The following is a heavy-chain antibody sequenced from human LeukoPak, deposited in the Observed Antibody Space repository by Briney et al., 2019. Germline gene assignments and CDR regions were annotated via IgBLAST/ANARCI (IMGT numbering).Heavy chain of an antibody. Sequence: GGSLRLSCETSGFIFNNYAVNWVRQAPGKGLEWVSSISGGGTTYYADSVKGRFTISRDSSQNSLYLQMNSLRAEDAAVYFCARDWSSVSYYFQYWGQGTLVTVSS. V-gene: IGHV3-23*01. J-gene: IGHJ4*02. CDR2: ISGGGTT. CDR1: GFIFNNYA. CDR3: ARDWSSVSYYFQY. D-gene: IGHD6-13*01.